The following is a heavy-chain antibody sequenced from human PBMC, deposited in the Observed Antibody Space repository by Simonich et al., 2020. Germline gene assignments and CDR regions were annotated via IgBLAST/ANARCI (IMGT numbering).Heavy chain of an antibody. V-gene: IGHV4-39*01. CDR2: IYYSGST. CDR1: GGSISSSSYY. J-gene: IGHJ4*02. D-gene: IGHD2-8*01. Sequence: QLQLQESGPGLVKPSETLSLTCTVSGGSISSSSYYWGWIRQPPGKGLEWIGSIYYSGSTYSNPSRKSRVTISVDTSKNQFSLKLSSVTAADTAVYYCARQRVLMVYAIDYWGQGTLVTVSS. CDR3: ARQRVLMVYAIDY.